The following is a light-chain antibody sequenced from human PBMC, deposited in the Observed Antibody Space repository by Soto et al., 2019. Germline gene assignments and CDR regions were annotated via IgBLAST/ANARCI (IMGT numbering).Light chain of an antibody. V-gene: IGLV3-27*01. CDR2: KDS. Sequence: SYELKQPSSVSVSPGQTARITCSGDVLAKKYAHWFQQRPGQVPVLVIYKDSERPSGIPERFSGSSSGTTVTLTISGAHVEDEADYYCYSAADNNLGVFGGGTKLTVL. CDR3: YSAADNNLGV. J-gene: IGLJ3*02. CDR1: VLAKKY.